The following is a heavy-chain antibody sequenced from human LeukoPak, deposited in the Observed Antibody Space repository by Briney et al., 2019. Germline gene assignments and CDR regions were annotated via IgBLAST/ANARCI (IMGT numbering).Heavy chain of an antibody. J-gene: IGHJ4*02. CDR3: ARDNYYDILTGYYKGGSLYDY. Sequence: ASVNVSCMASGCTFTGYYRHGVRQAGGRGVAGMGCINPNRGGTNYAQKFRGRVTMTRDTSNSTAYMDLRRLRSDDTAVYYCARDNYYDILTGYYKGGSLYDYWGQGTLVTVSS. CDR2: INPNRGGT. CDR1: GCTFTGYY. V-gene: IGHV1-2*02. D-gene: IGHD3-9*01.